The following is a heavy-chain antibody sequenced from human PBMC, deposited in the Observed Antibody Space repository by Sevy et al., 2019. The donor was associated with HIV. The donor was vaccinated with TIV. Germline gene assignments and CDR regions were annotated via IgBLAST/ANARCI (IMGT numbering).Heavy chain of an antibody. Sequence: GGSLRLSCAASGFTFSSYSMNWVRQAPGKGLEWVSYISSSSSTIYYADSVKGRFTISRDNAKNSLYLQMNSLRAEDTAVYYCARDRPLTIFGVAPSMDVWGKGTTVTVSS. CDR3: ARDRPLTIFGVAPSMDV. J-gene: IGHJ6*03. CDR2: ISSSSSTI. D-gene: IGHD3-3*01. CDR1: GFTFSSYS. V-gene: IGHV3-48*01.